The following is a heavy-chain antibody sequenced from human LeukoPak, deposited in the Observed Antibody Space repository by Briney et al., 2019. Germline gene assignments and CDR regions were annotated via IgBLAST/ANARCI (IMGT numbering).Heavy chain of an antibody. CDR3: ARLGAQNYYDSSGYPLGFDP. V-gene: IGHV3-48*04. CDR2: ISSSSSTI. Sequence: PGGSLRLSCAASGFTFSSYSMNWVRQAPGKGLEWVSYISSSSSTIYYADSVKGRFTISRDNAKNSLYLQMNSLRAEDTAVYYCARLGAQNYYDSSGYPLGFDPWGQGTLVTVSS. J-gene: IGHJ5*02. D-gene: IGHD3-22*01. CDR1: GFTFSSYS.